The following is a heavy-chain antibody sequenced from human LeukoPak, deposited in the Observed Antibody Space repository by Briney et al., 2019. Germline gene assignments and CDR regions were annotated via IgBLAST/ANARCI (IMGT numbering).Heavy chain of an antibody. J-gene: IGHJ4*02. CDR3: AGQTTVIIPPDF. V-gene: IGHV3-21*06. CDR1: GFTVRSYS. Sequence: GGSLRLSCAASGFTVRSYSMDRVRQAPGKGRGWVSSINSGSSYIYYADSVKGRFTISRDNAKNSLYLQMNSLRAEDTAMYYCAGQTTVIIPPDFWGQGTLVTVSS. CDR2: INSGSSYI. D-gene: IGHD4-23*01.